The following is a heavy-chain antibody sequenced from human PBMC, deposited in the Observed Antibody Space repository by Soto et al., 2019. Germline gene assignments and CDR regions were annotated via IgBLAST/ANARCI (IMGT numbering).Heavy chain of an antibody. D-gene: IGHD6-13*01. V-gene: IGHV3-53*02. CDR1: GFTVSSNY. J-gene: IGHJ6*02. Sequence: EVQLVETGGGLIQPGGSLRLSCAASGFTVSSNYMSWVRQAPGKGLEWVSVIYSGGSTYYADSVKGRFTISRDNSKNTLYLQMNSRRAEDTAVYYCARDGIAAAGTPYYYYGMDVWGQGTTVTVSS. CDR3: ARDGIAAAGTPYYYYGMDV. CDR2: IYSGGST.